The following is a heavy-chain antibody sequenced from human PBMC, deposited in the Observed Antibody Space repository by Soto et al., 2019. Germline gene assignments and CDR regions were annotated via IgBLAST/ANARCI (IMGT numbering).Heavy chain of an antibody. J-gene: IGHJ4*02. CDR2: ISGSGGST. D-gene: IGHD6-19*01. CDR1: GFTFSIYG. V-gene: IGHV3-23*01. CDR3: AKRDQQC. Sequence: EAQLLESWGDLVQSGGSLRLSCAASGFTFSIYGMTWVRQAPGKGLEWVSAISGSGGSTYYADSVKGRFTISRDNSNNTLYLPMNSLRGEDTAVYYCAKRDQQCWGQGTLVTVSS.